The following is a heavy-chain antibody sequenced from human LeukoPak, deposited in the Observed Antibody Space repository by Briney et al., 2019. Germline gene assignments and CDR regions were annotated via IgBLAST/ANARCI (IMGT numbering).Heavy chain of an antibody. CDR1: GGSISSGGYY. Sequence: PSETLSLTCTVSGGSISSGGYYWSWIRQHPGKGLEWIGYIYYSGSTNYNPSLKSRVTISVDTSKNQFSLKLSSVTAADTAVYYCARSYSSGWYRGSAVDYWGQGTLVTVSS. J-gene: IGHJ4*02. D-gene: IGHD6-19*01. V-gene: IGHV4-31*03. CDR2: IYYSGST. CDR3: ARSYSSGWYRGSAVDY.